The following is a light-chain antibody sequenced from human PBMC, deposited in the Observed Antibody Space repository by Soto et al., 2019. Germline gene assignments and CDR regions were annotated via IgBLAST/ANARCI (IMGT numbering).Light chain of an antibody. CDR3: QQYYSTPLT. Sequence: DIVMTQSPDSLAVSLGERATINCKSSQSVLYSSNNKNYLAWYQQKPGQPPKLLIYWASTRESGVPDRFSGSGSETDFTLTISSLQAEDVAAYYCQQYYSTPLTFGGGTKVEIK. CDR2: WAS. V-gene: IGKV4-1*01. J-gene: IGKJ4*01. CDR1: QSVLYSSNNKNY.